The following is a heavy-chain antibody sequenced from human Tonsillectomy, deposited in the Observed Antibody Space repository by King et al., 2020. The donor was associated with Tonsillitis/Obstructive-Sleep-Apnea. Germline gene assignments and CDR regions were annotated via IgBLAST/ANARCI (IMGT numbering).Heavy chain of an antibody. Sequence: QLVQSGAEVKKPGESLKISCKGSGYSFTNYWIGWVRQMPGKGLEWMGIIYPGDSDTRYSPSFQGQVTISADKSISTAYLQWSSLKASDTAMYYCARLEREWSSSPQGDFDYWGQGTLVTVSS. CDR2: IYPGDSDT. CDR1: GYSFTNYW. V-gene: IGHV5-51*01. D-gene: IGHD6-6*01. CDR3: ARLEREWSSSPQGDFDY. J-gene: IGHJ4*02.